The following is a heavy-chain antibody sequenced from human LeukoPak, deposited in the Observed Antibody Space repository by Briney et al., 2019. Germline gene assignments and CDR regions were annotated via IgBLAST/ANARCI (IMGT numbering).Heavy chain of an antibody. Sequence: SETLSLTCAVSGYSISSGYYWNWIRQPPGEGLEWIGYIYYSGSAHYNPSLKSRVTISVDTFKSQFSLNLNSVTASDTAVYYCARTPDTSGSFDYWGQGNLVTVSS. CDR3: ARTPDTSGSFDY. V-gene: IGHV4-61*01. J-gene: IGHJ4*02. CDR1: GYSISSGYY. D-gene: IGHD3-22*01. CDR2: IYYSGSA.